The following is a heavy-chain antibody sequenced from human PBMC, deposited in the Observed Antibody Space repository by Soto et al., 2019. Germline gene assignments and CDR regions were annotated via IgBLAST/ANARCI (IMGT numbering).Heavy chain of an antibody. D-gene: IGHD3-22*01. CDR1: GFAFSSHA. J-gene: IGHJ4*02. Sequence: VQLLESGGGLVQPGGSLRLSCAASGFAFSSHAVNWVRQAPGKGLEWVSGISGSGGRTYYADSVKGRFTISRDNSKNTLDLQMNSLRAEDTAVYYCAKGRYSYDSSGHDYWGLGTLVTVSS. CDR3: AKGRYSYDSSGHDY. V-gene: IGHV3-23*01. CDR2: ISGSGGRT.